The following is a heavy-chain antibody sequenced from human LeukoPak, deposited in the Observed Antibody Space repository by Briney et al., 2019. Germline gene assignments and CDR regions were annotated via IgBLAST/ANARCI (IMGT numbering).Heavy chain of an antibody. CDR2: IRYDGSKK. CDR1: GFTFSSYG. Sequence: GGSLRLSCAASGFTFSSYGIHWVRQAPGKGLEWVTFIRYDGSKKYYADSVKGRFTISRDNAKNSLYLQMNSLRAEDTAVYYCARSVGIVATITQIYFDYWGQGTLVTVSS. V-gene: IGHV3-30*02. D-gene: IGHD5-12*01. CDR3: ARSVGIVATITQIYFDY. J-gene: IGHJ4*02.